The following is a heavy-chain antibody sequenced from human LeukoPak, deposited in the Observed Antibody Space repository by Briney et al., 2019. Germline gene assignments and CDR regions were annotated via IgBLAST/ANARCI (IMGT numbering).Heavy chain of an antibody. J-gene: IGHJ3*01. V-gene: IGHV3-21*01. D-gene: IGHD3-10*01. CDR1: GFTFSSYS. CDR2: ISSSSSYI. Sequence: GGSLRLSCAASGFTFSSYSMNWVRQAPGKGLEWVSSISSSSSYIYYADSVKGRFTISRDNTKNSLYLQMNSLRAEDTAVYYCARDPWVDGSGPWGQGTMVTVSS. CDR3: ARDPWVDGSGP.